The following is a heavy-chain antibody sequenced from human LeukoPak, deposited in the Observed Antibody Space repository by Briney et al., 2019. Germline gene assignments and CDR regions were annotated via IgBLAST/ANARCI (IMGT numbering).Heavy chain of an antibody. V-gene: IGHV1-2*02. Sequence: VASVKVSCKASGYTFTGYYMHWVRQAPGQGLEWMGWINPNSGGTNYAQKFQGRVTMTRDTSISTAYMELSRLRSDDTAVYYCARVVPRIAVAGTKYNWFDPWGQGTLVTVSS. J-gene: IGHJ5*02. CDR2: INPNSGGT. CDR1: GYTFTGYY. CDR3: ARVVPRIAVAGTKYNWFDP. D-gene: IGHD6-19*01.